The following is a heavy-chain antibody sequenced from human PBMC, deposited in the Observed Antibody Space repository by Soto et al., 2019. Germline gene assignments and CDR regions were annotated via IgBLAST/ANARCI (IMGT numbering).Heavy chain of an antibody. CDR2: IKSKTDGGTT. Sequence: GGSLRLSCAASGFTFSNAWMSWVRQAPGKGLEWVGRIKSKTDGGTTDYAAPVKGRFTISRDDSKNTLYLQMHSLKTEDTAVYYCTTDYPRSLPGYWGQGTLVTVSS. CDR3: TTDYPRSLPGY. CDR1: GFTFSNAW. J-gene: IGHJ4*02. V-gene: IGHV3-15*01.